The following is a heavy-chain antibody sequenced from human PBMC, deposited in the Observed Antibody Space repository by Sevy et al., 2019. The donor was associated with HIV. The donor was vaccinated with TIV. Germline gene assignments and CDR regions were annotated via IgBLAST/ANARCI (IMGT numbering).Heavy chain of an antibody. CDR2: INPNSGGT. CDR1: GYTFTGYY. CDR3: ARGDSSIPTDY. D-gene: IGHD6-13*01. V-gene: IGHV1-2*02. J-gene: IGHJ4*02. Sequence: ASVKVSCKASGYTFTGYYMHWVRQAPGQGLEWMGWINPNSGGTNYAQTFQGRVTMTRDTSISTAYMELSRLRSDDTAVYYCARGDSSIPTDYWGQGTLVTVSS.